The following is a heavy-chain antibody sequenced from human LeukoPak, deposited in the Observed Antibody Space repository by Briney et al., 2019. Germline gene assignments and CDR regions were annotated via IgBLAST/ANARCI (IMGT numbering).Heavy chain of an antibody. CDR3: ARGRIAKIVVVHSFHYGMDV. CDR1: GGSLSGSYY. CDR2: INDYTGNT. V-gene: IGHV4-34*01. Sequence: SETLSLTCTVSGGSLSGSYYWSWIRQPPGKGLEWIGEINDYTGNTNYNPSLNSRVSISLEKSKNQFSLELRSVTAADTAVYYCARGRIAKIVVVHSFHYGMDVWGQGTTVTVSS. J-gene: IGHJ6*02. D-gene: IGHD3-22*01.